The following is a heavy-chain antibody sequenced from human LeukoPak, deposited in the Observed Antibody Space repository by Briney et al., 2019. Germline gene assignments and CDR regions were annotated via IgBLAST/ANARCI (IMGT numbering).Heavy chain of an antibody. CDR3: AKEFPTAVVTHPFDH. V-gene: IGHV3-23*01. CDR2: VSGNGAIT. Sequence: GGSLRLSCIASGFAFNFYAISLVRQAPGKGPEWVSTVSGNGAITYYAVSVKGRFTISRDNSKNTLHLQMNGLRAEDTAVYYCAKEFPTAVVTHPFDHWGQGTLVTVSS. D-gene: IGHD2-21*02. CDR1: GFAFNFYA. J-gene: IGHJ4*02.